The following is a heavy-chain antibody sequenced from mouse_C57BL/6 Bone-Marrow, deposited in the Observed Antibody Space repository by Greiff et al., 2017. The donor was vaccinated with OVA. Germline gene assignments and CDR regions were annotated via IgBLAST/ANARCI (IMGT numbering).Heavy chain of an antibody. Sequence: VQLQQSGAELVRPWTSVKVSCKASGYAFTNYLIEWVKQRPGQGLEWIGVINPGSGGTNYNEKFKGKATMTADKSSSTAYMQLSSLTSEDSAVYFCARLLSPYWGQGTLVTVSA. J-gene: IGHJ3*01. CDR1: GYAFTNYL. CDR2: INPGSGGT. V-gene: IGHV1-54*01. D-gene: IGHD2-12*01. CDR3: ARLLSPY.